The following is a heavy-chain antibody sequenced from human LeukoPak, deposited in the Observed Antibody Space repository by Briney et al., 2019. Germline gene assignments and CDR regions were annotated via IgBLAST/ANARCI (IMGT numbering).Heavy chain of an antibody. J-gene: IGHJ4*02. CDR3: AGGGGWTKYYFDY. Sequence: PGGSLSLSCAASGFTFSSYWMSWVRRAPGKGLEWGANIKQDGSEKYYMHSVKGRFTISRENPKNSLYLHMNLLRAEDTAVYYGAGGGGWTKYYFDYWGQGTLVTVSS. D-gene: IGHD2-15*01. CDR1: GFTFSSYW. CDR2: IKQDGSEK. V-gene: IGHV3-7*01.